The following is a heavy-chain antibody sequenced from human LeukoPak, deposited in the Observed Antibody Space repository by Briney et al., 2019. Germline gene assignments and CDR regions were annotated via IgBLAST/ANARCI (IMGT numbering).Heavy chain of an antibody. Sequence: GGSLRLSCVTSGFTFSSYWMTWVRRAPGKGLEWVANINQDGHEKNYVDSVKGRFTISRDNPRNSLYLQMNSLRAEDTAVYFCVRDMDVWAQGTTVSVSS. CDR2: INQDGHEK. V-gene: IGHV3-7*05. CDR3: VRDMDV. J-gene: IGHJ6*02. CDR1: GFTFSSYW.